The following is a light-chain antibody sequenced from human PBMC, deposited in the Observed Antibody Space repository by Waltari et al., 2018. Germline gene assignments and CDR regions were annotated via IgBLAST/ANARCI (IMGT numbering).Light chain of an antibody. J-gene: IGLJ3*02. CDR2: DVS. CDR1: SSDVGGYNY. CDR3: IPYPSRSTWV. Sequence: SVSGSPGQSITISCTGTSSDVGGYNYVSWYQQHPGKAPKLMISDVSKRPSGVSNRFTGSKSDHTASLNISGLQAEDEADSYCIPYPSRSTWVFGGGPKLT. V-gene: IGLV2-14*04.